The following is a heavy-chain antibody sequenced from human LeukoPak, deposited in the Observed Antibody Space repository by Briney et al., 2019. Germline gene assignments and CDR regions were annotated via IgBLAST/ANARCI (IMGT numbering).Heavy chain of an antibody. V-gene: IGHV3-11*01. CDR3: ATNCGRYRDALDI. D-gene: IGHD1-26*01. Sequence: GGSLRLSCAASGFTFSNFYMSWIRQAPGKGLEWGSSISASGSSIYSADSVKGRFSISRDNAKISLFVRMNSLRAEDTAVYYCATNCGRYRDALDIWGQGTMVTVSS. CDR2: ISASGSSI. J-gene: IGHJ3*02. CDR1: GFTFSNFY.